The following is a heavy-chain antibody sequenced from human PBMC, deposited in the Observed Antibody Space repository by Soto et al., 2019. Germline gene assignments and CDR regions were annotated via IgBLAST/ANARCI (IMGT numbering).Heavy chain of an antibody. D-gene: IGHD3-3*01. CDR3: ARERWSGYYNDYGMDV. V-gene: IGHV3-7*01. Sequence: XGARRLSCAVVGLTFSCTWMRGVGQAAGKGLEWVANIKQDGSEKYCVDSVKGRFTIFRDSAKNSLYLQMNSLKAEDTAVYYCARERWSGYYNDYGMDVWGQGTTVTVSS. CDR1: GLTFSCTW. J-gene: IGHJ6*02. CDR2: IKQDGSEK.